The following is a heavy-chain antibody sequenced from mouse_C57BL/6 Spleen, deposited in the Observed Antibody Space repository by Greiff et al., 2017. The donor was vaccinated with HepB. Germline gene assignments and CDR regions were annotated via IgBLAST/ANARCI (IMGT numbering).Heavy chain of an antibody. CDR3: TRERNYYGSSYHAMDY. Sequence: DVKLQESGEGLVKPGGSLKLSCAASGFTFSSYAMSWVRQTPEKRLEWVAYISSGGDYIYYADTVKGRFTISRDNARNTLYLQMSSLKSEDTAMYYCTRERNYYGSSYHAMDYWGQGTSVTVSS. D-gene: IGHD1-1*01. J-gene: IGHJ4*01. CDR2: ISSGGDYI. V-gene: IGHV5-9-1*02. CDR1: GFTFSSYA.